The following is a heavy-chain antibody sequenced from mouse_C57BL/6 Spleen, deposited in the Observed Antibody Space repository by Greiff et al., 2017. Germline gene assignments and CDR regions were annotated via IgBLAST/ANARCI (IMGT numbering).Heavy chain of an antibody. D-gene: IGHD2-4*01. V-gene: IGHV1-54*01. CDR3: ARDYYWYFDV. J-gene: IGHJ1*03. CDR1: GYAFTNYL. Sequence: VQLQQSGAELVRPGTSVKVSCKASGYAFTNYLIEWVKQRPGQGLEWIGVINPGSGGTNYNEKFKGKATLTADKSSSTAYMQLSSLTSEDPAVYFCARDYYWYFDVWGTGTTVTVSS. CDR2: INPGSGGT.